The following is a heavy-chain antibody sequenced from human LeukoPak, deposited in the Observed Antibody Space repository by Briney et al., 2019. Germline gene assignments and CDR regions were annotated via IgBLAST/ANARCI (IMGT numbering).Heavy chain of an antibody. V-gene: IGHV4-59*12. D-gene: IGHD3-3*01. CDR3: ARFWGVRKLRFLEWLPHHYWYFDL. Sequence: SETLSLTCTVSGDSISSYDWSWIRQPPGQGLQWLAYISYNGNTKTNPSLKSRVTISVVTSKNQFSLKLSSVTAADTAVYYCARFWGVRKLRFLEWLPHHYWYFDLWGRGTLVTVSS. J-gene: IGHJ2*01. CDR1: GDSISSYD. CDR2: ISYNGNT.